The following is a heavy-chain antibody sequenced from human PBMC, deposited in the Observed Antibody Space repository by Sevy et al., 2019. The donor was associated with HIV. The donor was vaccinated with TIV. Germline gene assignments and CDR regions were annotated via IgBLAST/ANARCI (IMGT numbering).Heavy chain of an antibody. CDR2: ISGSGGRT. V-gene: IGHV3-23*01. Sequence: GGSLRLSCAASGFIFSNYTMSWVRQAPGKGLEWVSVISGSGGRTNYADSVKGRLTISRENSKNTRDLQMNSLRAEDTAVYYCAKRFPKGTYFDIWGQGTLVTVSS. CDR3: AKRFPKGTYFDI. CDR1: GFIFSNYT. J-gene: IGHJ4*02. D-gene: IGHD3-9*01.